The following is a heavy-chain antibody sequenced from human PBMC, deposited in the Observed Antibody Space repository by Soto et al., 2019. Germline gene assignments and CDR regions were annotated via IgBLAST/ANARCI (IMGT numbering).Heavy chain of an antibody. CDR1: GFTFSAYA. CDR3: AREFDSSSWYVYGF. V-gene: IGHV3-48*01. J-gene: IGHJ4*02. CDR2: ITSSGDTM. D-gene: IGHD6-13*01. Sequence: GGSMRLSCAVSGFTFSAYAMNWVRQAPGKGLEWVSYITSSGDTMHYADSVKGRFTISRDNAKNSLYLQMNSLRAEDTAVYYCAREFDSSSWYVYGFWGQGTLVTVSS.